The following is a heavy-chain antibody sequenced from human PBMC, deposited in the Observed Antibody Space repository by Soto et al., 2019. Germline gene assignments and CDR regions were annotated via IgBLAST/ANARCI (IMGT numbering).Heavy chain of an antibody. CDR2: IQSGGTT. CDR1: GFSVSSKY. J-gene: IGHJ6*04. V-gene: IGHV3-66*01. Sequence: EVQLVESGGDLVQPGGSLRLSCAASGFSVSSKYMSWVRQAPGKGLEWVSLIQSGGTTYYAGSVKGRFTISRDYSENTLFLQMNSLRVEDTDVYYCTIDDVHFNGDRYYGVPMDVWGKGTTVTVAA. CDR3: TIDDVHFNGDRYYGVPMDV. D-gene: IGHD2-8*01.